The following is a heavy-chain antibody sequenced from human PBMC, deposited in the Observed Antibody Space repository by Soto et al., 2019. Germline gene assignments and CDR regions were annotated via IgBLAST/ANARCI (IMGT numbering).Heavy chain of an antibody. J-gene: IGHJ4*02. Sequence: EVQLVESGGGLVQPGESLRLSCAASGFTFSSYSMNWVRQAPGKGLEWVSYIHNSSSTIYYADSVRGRSTISRDNAKNSLYLQMNSLRDEDTAVYYCARGVQIIVLLPAAIDYWGQGTLVTVSS. CDR1: GFTFSSYS. D-gene: IGHD2-2*01. CDR3: ARGVQIIVLLPAAIDY. V-gene: IGHV3-48*02. CDR2: IHNSSSTI.